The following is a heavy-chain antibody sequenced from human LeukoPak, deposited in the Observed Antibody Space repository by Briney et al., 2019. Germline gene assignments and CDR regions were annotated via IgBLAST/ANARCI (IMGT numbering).Heavy chain of an antibody. J-gene: IGHJ5*02. Sequence: SETLSLTCTVSSYSISSHYYWGWIRQPPGKGLEWIGSAYHSGSTYYNPSLKSRDTISVDTSKNQFSLKLSSVTAADTAVYYCASNILAGNWFDPWGQGTLVTVSS. CDR1: SYSISSHYY. V-gene: IGHV4-38-2*02. CDR3: ASNILAGNWFDP. D-gene: IGHD2-15*01. CDR2: AYHSGST.